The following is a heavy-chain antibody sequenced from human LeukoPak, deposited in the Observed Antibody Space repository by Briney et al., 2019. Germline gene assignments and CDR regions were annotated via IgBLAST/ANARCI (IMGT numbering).Heavy chain of an antibody. V-gene: IGHV3-33*01. D-gene: IGHD3-3*01. J-gene: IGHJ4*02. CDR1: GFTFSSYG. CDR2: IWYDGSNK. CDR3: ARARDFWSGYYYFDY. Sequence: PGGSLRLSCAASGFTFSSYGMHWVRQAPGKGLEWVAVIWYDGSNKYYADSVKGRFTISRDNSKNTLYLQMNSLRAEDTAVYYCARARDFWSGYYYFDYWGQGTLVTVSS.